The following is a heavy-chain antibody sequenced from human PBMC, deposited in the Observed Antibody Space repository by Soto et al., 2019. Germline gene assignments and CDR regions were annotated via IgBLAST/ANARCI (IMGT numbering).Heavy chain of an antibody. CDR3: ARADDNDANALDY. J-gene: IGHJ4*02. CDR2: IWNDGIRK. V-gene: IGHV3-33*01. Sequence: PGGSLRLSCAASGFTFSKYGMHWVRQAPGKGLEWVALIWNDGIRKVYVDSVKGRFTISRDNSKNTLDLQMNNQRDEDTAVYYCARADDNDANALDYWGQGTLVTVYS. CDR1: GFTFSKYG.